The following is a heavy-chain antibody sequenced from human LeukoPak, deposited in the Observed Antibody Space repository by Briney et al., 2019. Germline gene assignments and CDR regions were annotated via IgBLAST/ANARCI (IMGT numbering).Heavy chain of an antibody. D-gene: IGHD3-10*01. Sequence: GRSLRLSCTASGFTFGDYAMSWVRQAPGKGLEWVGFIRSKAYGGTTEYAASVKGRFTISRDDSKSIAYLQMNSLKTEDTAVYYCTRDRYYGSGSPWGQGTLVTVSS. J-gene: IGHJ5*02. CDR3: TRDRYYGSGSP. V-gene: IGHV3-49*04. CDR1: GFTFGDYA. CDR2: IRSKAYGGTT.